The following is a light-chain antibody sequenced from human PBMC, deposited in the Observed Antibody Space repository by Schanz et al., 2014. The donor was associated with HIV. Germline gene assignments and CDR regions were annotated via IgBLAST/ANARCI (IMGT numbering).Light chain of an antibody. CDR3: GSCSTTNTCT. J-gene: IGLJ3*02. V-gene: IGLV1-40*01. CDR1: SSNIGAGYH. CDR2: DVS. Sequence: QSVLTQPPSVSGAPGQRVTISCTGSSSNIGAGYHVQWYQQLPGTAPKLLIYDVSHRPSGISDRFSGSKSGNTTSLTISGLQAEDEADYYCGSCSTTNTCTFGGGTKLTVL.